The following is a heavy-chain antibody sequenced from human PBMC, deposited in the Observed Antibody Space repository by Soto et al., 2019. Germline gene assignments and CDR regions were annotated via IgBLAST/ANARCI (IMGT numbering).Heavy chain of an antibody. D-gene: IGHD4-17*01. V-gene: IGHV3-33*01. CDR2: IWYDGSNK. CDR1: GFTFSSYG. CDR3: ARDHEVGDYRFDY. Sequence: GGSLRLSCAASGFTFSSYGMHWVRQAPGKGLEWVAVIWYDGSNKYYAESVKGRFTISRDNSKNTLYLQMNSLRAEDTALYYCARDHEVGDYRFDYWGQGTLVTVSS. J-gene: IGHJ4*02.